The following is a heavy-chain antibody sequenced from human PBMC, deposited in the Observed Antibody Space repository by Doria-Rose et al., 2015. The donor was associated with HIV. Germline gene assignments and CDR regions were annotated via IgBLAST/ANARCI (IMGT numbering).Heavy chain of an antibody. CDR2: NFSDDER. D-gene: IGHD6-13*01. CDR1: GVSLSSPGMG. CDR3: ARIKSSRWYHKYYFDF. V-gene: IGHV2-26*01. Sequence: QVTLKESGPVLVKPTETLTLTCTASGVSLSSPGMGVSWIRQPPGKALEWLANNFSDDERSYKTSLKSRLTISRGTSKSQVVLTMTDMDPVDTATYYCARIKSSRWYHKYYFDFWGQGTLVIVS. J-gene: IGHJ4*02.